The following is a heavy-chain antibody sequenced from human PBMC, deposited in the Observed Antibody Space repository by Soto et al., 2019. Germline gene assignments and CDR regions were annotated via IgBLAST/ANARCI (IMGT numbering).Heavy chain of an antibody. D-gene: IGHD1-26*01. CDR1: GGSISSGDYY. CDR3: ARADLVGATRGGWDY. J-gene: IGHJ4*02. CDR2: IYYSGST. Sequence: QVQLQESGPGLVKPSQTLSLTCTVSGGSISSGDYYWSWIRQPPGKGLEWIGYIYYSGSTYYNPSLKSRVTIXXDXSXXQFSLKLSSVTAADTAVYYCARADLVGATRGGWDYWGQGTLVTVSS. V-gene: IGHV4-30-4*01.